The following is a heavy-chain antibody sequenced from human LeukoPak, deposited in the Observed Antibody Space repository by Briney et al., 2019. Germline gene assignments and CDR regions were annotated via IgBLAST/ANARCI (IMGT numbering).Heavy chain of an antibody. J-gene: IGHJ4*02. CDR1: GFTVSSNY. D-gene: IGHD3-10*01. Sequence: PGGSLRLSCAASGFTVSSNYMSWVRQAPGKGLEWVSVIYSGGSTYYADSVKGRFTISRDNSKNTLYLQMNSLRAEGTAVYYCATLWFGELLPFDYWGQGTLVTVSS. CDR3: ATLWFGELLPFDY. CDR2: IYSGGST. V-gene: IGHV3-66*02.